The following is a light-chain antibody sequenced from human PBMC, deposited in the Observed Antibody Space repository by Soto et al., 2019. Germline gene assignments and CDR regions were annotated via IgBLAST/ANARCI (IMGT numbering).Light chain of an antibody. J-gene: IGLJ2*01. CDR2: DNN. CDR1: SSNIENNY. V-gene: IGLV1-51*01. Sequence: QSVLTQPPSVSTAPGQKVTISCSGSSSNIENNYVFWYQQFPGTAPKLLIYDNNKRSSGIPDRFSGSKSGTSATLGITGLQTGDEADYYCGTWDSSLSAVVFGGGTQLTVL. CDR3: GTWDSSLSAVV.